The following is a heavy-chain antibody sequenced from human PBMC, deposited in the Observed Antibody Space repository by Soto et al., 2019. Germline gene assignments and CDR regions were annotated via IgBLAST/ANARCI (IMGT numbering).Heavy chain of an antibody. D-gene: IGHD1-26*01. Sequence: EVQLVESGGGLVQPGGSLRLSCAASGFTFSSYWMSWLRQAPGKGLEWVANINQDGSEKYYVDSVKGRFTISRDNAKNSLYLQMNSLRAGDTPVYYCARDRYILYWGQGTLVTVSS. V-gene: IGHV3-7*03. CDR3: ARDRYILY. CDR2: INQDGSEK. J-gene: IGHJ4*02. CDR1: GFTFSSYW.